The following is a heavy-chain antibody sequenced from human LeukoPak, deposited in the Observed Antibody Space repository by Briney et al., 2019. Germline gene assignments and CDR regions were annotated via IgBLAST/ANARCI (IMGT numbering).Heavy chain of an antibody. CDR1: GYTFTSYG. D-gene: IGHD1-1*01. CDR3: ARSSGTHPDFDS. J-gene: IGHJ4*02. CDR2: INPDSGGT. Sequence: ASVKVSCKASGYTFTSYGISWVRQAPGQGLEWMGWINPDSGGTNYAQKFQGRVTMTRDTSINTAYMELSRLSSDDTAVYYCARSSGTHPDFDSWGQGTLVTVSS. V-gene: IGHV1-2*02.